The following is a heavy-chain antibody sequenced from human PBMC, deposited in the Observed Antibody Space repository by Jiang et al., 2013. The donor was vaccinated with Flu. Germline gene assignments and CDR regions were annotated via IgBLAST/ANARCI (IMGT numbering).Heavy chain of an antibody. CDR3: ARHPHGSGDTFNV. V-gene: IGHV6-1*01. Sequence: QTLSLTCAISGDSVSGDSAAWNWIRQSPSRGLEWLGRTYYRSKWVNDYAASVKSRITINPDTSKNQFSLQLNSVTPEDTAVYYCARHPHGSGDTFNVWGQGTMVTVSS. J-gene: IGHJ3*01. CDR1: GDSVSGDSAA. CDR2: TYYRSKWVN. D-gene: IGHD3-10*01.